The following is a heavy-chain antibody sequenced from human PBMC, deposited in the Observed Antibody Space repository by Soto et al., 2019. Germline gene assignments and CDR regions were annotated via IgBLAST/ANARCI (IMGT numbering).Heavy chain of an antibody. Sequence: ASVKVSCKASGYTFTSYYMHWVRQAPGQGLEWMGIINPSGGSTSYAQKFQGRVTMTRDTSTSTVYMELSSLRSEDTAMYYCARDGIQLWDYYYYGMDVWGQGTTVTVSS. CDR2: INPSGGST. CDR3: ARDGIQLWDYYYYGMDV. V-gene: IGHV1-46*01. CDR1: GYTFTSYY. D-gene: IGHD5-18*01. J-gene: IGHJ6*02.